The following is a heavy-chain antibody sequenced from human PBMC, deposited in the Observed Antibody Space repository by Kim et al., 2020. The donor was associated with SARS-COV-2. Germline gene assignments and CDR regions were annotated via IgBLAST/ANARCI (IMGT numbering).Heavy chain of an antibody. J-gene: IGHJ6*02. CDR3: ARQFGGPYYYFGMDV. CDR2: IYYSGNT. D-gene: IGHD3-10*01. Sequence: SETLSLTCSGSGGSISSSSYYWGWIRQPPGKGLEWIGNIYYSGNTYYNPSLKSRVTISVDTPKNQFSLKLSSVTAADTAVYYCARQFGGPYYYFGMDVWGQGTTVTVSS. CDR1: GGSISSSSYY. V-gene: IGHV4-39*01.